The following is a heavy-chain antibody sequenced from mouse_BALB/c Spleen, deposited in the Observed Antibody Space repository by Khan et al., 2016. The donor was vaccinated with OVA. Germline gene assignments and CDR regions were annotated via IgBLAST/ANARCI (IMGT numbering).Heavy chain of an antibody. J-gene: IGHJ4*01. CDR1: GYSITSDYA. CDR3: ARDGSQYNYTMDH. CDR2: ISYSGST. Sequence: EVQLQESGPGLVKPSLSLSLTCTVTGYSITSDYAWNWIRQFPGNKLEWMGYISYSGSTSYNPSLKSRISITRDTSKNQFFLQLKSVTTEDTATYYCARDGSQYNYTMDHWGQGTSVTVSS. V-gene: IGHV3-2*02. D-gene: IGHD2-3*01.